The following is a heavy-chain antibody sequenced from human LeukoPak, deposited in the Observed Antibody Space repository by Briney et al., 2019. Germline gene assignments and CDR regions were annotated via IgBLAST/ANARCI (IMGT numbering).Heavy chain of an antibody. CDR2: IYYSGST. V-gene: IGHV4-39*07. CDR1: GVSFTSHF. CDR3: ARAPHYYAGYYFDY. D-gene: IGHD3-10*01. J-gene: IGHJ4*02. Sequence: SETLSLTCTVSGVSFTSHFWTWIRQPPGKGLEWIGSIYYSGSTYYNPSLKSRVTISVDTSKNQFSLKLSSVTAADTAVYYCARAPHYYAGYYFDYWGQGTLVTVSS.